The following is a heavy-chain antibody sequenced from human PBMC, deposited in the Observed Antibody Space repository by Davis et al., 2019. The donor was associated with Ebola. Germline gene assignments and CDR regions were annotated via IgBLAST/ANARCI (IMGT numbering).Heavy chain of an antibody. D-gene: IGHD6-19*01. CDR3: AGGESGWDASDI. V-gene: IGHV3-21*01. J-gene: IGHJ3*02. CDR2: ISISSAFI. CDR1: GFTFSAHS. Sequence: GESLKISCAASGFTFSAHSMNWVRQAPGKGLEWVSSISISSAFIYYADSVKGRFTVSRDNAKSSLSLQMNSLRAEDTAVYYCAGGESGWDASDIWGRGTMVTVSS.